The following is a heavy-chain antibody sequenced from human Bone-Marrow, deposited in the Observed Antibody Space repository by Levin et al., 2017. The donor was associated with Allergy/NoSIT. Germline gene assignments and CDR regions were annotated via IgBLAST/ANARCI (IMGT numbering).Heavy chain of an antibody. J-gene: IGHJ5*02. Sequence: SQTLSLTCSVSPGSISDFYWTWIRQSAGTGLEWIGRMHTTQGPIYSPSLRSRLSFALDTSNNEFSLELRSVTAADTARYYCARSDPRSPVKSFDLWGQGILVTVSS. CDR2: MHTTQGP. D-gene: IGHD6-19*01. CDR3: ARSDPRSPVKSFDL. V-gene: IGHV4-4*07. CDR1: PGSISDFY.